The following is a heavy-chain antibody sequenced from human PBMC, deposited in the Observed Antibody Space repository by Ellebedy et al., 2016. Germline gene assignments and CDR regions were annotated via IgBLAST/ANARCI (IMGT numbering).Heavy chain of an antibody. CDR1: GFMFDDYG. CDR2: IDWDGGST. D-gene: IGHD3-22*01. V-gene: IGHV3-20*03. CDR3: ASDRGYFDSTGYHDY. Sequence: GGSLRLXXVASGFMFDDYGMSWVRHVPGKGLEWVSTIDWDGGSTGYAASVRGRFIISRDNDKNSLYLQMNSLRLEDTALYYCASDRGYFDSTGYHDYWGQGTLVTVSS. J-gene: IGHJ4*02.